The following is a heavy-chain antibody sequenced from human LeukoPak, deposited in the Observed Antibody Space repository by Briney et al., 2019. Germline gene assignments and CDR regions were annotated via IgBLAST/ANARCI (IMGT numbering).Heavy chain of an antibody. D-gene: IGHD1-26*01. J-gene: IGHJ5*02. V-gene: IGHV4-39*01. CDR3: ARHNYIVGPLSGFDP. Sequence: SETLSLTCTVSGGSISSSSYYWGWVRQPPGKGLEWIGSIYYSGSTYYNPTLKSRVTISVDTSKNQFSLKLSFVTAADTAVYYCARHNYIVGPLSGFDPWGQGTLVTVSS. CDR2: IYYSGST. CDR1: GGSISSSSYY.